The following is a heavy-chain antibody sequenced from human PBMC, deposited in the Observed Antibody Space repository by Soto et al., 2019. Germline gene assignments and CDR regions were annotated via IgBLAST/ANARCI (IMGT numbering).Heavy chain of an antibody. D-gene: IGHD1-20*01. V-gene: IGHV5-51*01. J-gene: IGHJ6*02. CDR3: AATPNWNYYYYGMDV. CDR2: IYPGDSDT. Sequence: GESLKISCKGSGYSFTSYWIGWVRQMPGKGLEWMGIIYPGDSDTRYSPSFQGQVTISADKSISTAYLQWSSLKASDTAMYYCAATPNWNYYYYGMDVWGQGTTVTVSS. CDR1: GYSFTSYW.